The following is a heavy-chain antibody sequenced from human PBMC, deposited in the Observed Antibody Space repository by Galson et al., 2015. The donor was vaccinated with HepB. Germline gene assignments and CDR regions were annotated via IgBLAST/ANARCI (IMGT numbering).Heavy chain of an antibody. V-gene: IGHV5-51*03. CDR1: GYSFSSFW. D-gene: IGHD2-21*02. CDR3: ARVTPTYNWFDP. Sequence: QSGAEVKKPGESLKISCKGSGYSFSSFWIAWVRQMPGRGLEWMGIIYPGDSDTRYSPSLQGQITISADKSITTAYLQWSSLKASDTAIYYCARVTPTYNWFDPWGQGTLVTVSS. CDR2: IYPGDSDT. J-gene: IGHJ5*02.